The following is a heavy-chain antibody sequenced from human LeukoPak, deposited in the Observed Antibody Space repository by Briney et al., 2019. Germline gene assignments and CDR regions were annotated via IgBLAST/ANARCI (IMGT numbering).Heavy chain of an antibody. V-gene: IGHV1-69*04. D-gene: IGHD3-10*01. CDR1: GGTFSSYA. CDR3: AREWLNYYGSGSYYGMGV. CDR2: IIPILGIA. Sequence: SVKVSCKASGGTFSSYAISWVRQAPGQRLEWMGRIIPILGIANYAQKFQGRVTITPDKSTSTAYMELSSLRSEDTAVYYCAREWLNYYGSGSYYGMGVWGQGPTVTVSS. J-gene: IGHJ6*02.